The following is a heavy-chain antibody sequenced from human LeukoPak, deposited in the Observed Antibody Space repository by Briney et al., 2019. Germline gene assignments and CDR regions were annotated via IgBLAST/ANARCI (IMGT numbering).Heavy chain of an antibody. CDR2: INSDGSST. CDR1: GFTFSSYW. CDR3: ARVLNSGSYGSGSYL. Sequence: GGSLRLSCAASGFTFSSYWMHWVRQAPGKGLVWVSRINSDGSSTSYADSVKGRFTISRDNAKNTLYLQMNSLRAEDTAVYYCARVLNSGSYGSGSYLWGKGTTVTVSS. V-gene: IGHV3-74*01. D-gene: IGHD3-10*01. J-gene: IGHJ6*04.